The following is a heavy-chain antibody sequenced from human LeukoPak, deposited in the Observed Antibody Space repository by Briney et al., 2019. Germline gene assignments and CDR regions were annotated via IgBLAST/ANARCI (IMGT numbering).Heavy chain of an antibody. CDR2: IYHSGSA. Sequence: SETLALTCTVSGDSNSIYYSIWIRQPPRKGLEWIGFIYHSGSANSNSALKSRVTISVDTSKNEFSLKLSSGSTADTAVYYCARSGVSRGYYYLHYWGQGTLVTVSS. CDR3: ARSGVSRGYYYLHY. V-gene: IGHV4-59*01. J-gene: IGHJ4*02. CDR1: GDSNSIYY. D-gene: IGHD3-22*01.